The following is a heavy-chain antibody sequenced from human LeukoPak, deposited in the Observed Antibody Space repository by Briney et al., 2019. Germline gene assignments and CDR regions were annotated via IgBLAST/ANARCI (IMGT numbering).Heavy chain of an antibody. Sequence: SVKVSCKASGGTFSSYAISWVRQAPGQGLEWMGGIIPIFGTANYAQKFQGRVTITADESTSTAYMELSSLRSEDTAVYYCARALHYYDSSGYTEYWGQGTLVTVSS. CDR1: GGTFSSYA. CDR3: ARALHYYDSSGYTEY. CDR2: IIPIFGTA. D-gene: IGHD3-22*01. J-gene: IGHJ4*02. V-gene: IGHV1-69*13.